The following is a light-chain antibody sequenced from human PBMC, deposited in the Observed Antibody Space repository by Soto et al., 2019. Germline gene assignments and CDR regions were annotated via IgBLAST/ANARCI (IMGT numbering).Light chain of an antibody. CDR2: EGS. J-gene: IGLJ3*02. V-gene: IGLV2-23*01. CDR3: CSYAGSSTWV. CDR1: SSDVGSYNL. Sequence: QSVLTQPASVSGSPGQSITISCTGTSSDVGSYNLVSWYQQHPGKAPKLMIYEGSKRPSGVSNRFSGSKSGNTASLTISGLQDEEEADYYCCSYAGSSTWVFGGGTKVTVL.